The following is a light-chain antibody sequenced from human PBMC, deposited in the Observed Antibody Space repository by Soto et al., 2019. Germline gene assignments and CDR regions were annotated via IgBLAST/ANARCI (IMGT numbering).Light chain of an antibody. V-gene: IGKV3-20*01. J-gene: IGKJ1*01. CDR2: GAS. CDR3: QQFGSSWT. Sequence: EIVLTQSPGTLSLSPGERATLSCRASERVSSPYLAWYQQKPGQAPRLLIHGASSRATGIPDRFSGSGSGIDFTLTISRLEPEDFAVYYCQQFGSSWTFGQGTKVEIK. CDR1: ERVSSPY.